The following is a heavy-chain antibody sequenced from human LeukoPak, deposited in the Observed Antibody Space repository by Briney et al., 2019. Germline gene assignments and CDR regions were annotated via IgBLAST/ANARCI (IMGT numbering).Heavy chain of an antibody. J-gene: IGHJ4*02. CDR1: GFTFSSYG. D-gene: IGHD2-2*01. Sequence: PGGSLRLSCAASGFTFSSYGMHWVRQAPGKGLEWVAVISYDGSNKYYADSVKGRFTISRDNSKNTLYLQMNSLRAEDTAVYYCAKLLTGLSYQLSDYWGQGTLVTVSS. CDR2: ISYDGSNK. CDR3: AKLLTGLSYQLSDY. V-gene: IGHV3-30*18.